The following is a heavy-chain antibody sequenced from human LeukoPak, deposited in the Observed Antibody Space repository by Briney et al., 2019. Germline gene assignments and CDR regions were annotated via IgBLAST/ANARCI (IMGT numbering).Heavy chain of an antibody. J-gene: IGHJ4*02. D-gene: IGHD3-10*01. CDR3: ARRHFGSALRDY. CDR2: IYYSGST. V-gene: IGHV4-39*01. Sequence: SETLSLTCTVSGGSISSGSYYWGWIRQPPGKGLEWIGNIYYSGSTSYNPSLKSRVTISVDTSKNQFSLKLSSVAAADTAVYYCARRHFGSALRDYWGQGTLVTVSS. CDR1: GGSISSGSYY.